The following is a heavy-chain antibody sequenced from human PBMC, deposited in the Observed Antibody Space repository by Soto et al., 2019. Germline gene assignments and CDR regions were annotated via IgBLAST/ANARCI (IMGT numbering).Heavy chain of an antibody. D-gene: IGHD6-13*01. CDR2: IYHSGST. J-gene: IGHJ4*02. Sequence: QLQLQESGSGLVKPSQTLSLTCAVSGGSISSGGYSWSWIRQPPGKGLEWIGYIYHSGSTYYNPSLKSRVTISVDRSKNQFSLKLSSVTATDTAVYYCARGTVHLWYSSSWYMDYWGQGTLVTVSS. CDR3: ARGTVHLWYSSSWYMDY. CDR1: GGSISSGGYS. V-gene: IGHV4-30-2*01.